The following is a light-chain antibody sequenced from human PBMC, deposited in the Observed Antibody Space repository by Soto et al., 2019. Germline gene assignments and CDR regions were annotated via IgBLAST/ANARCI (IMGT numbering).Light chain of an antibody. CDR1: QRVSAGS. Sequence: EIVLTQSPGTLSLSPGERGTLSCRASQRVSAGSFGWYQQKPGQPPRLLIYGTSSRVTGIPDRFSGSGSGTDFTLNINRLEPEDFAMYYCQHYGSSPGLTFGGGTKVDIK. CDR3: QHYGSSPGLT. J-gene: IGKJ4*01. V-gene: IGKV3-20*01. CDR2: GTS.